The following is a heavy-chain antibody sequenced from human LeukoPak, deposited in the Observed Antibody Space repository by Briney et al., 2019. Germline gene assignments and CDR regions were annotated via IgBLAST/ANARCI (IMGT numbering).Heavy chain of an antibody. CDR2: TRNKANSYTT. CDR3: ARENRKACYDYVWGSFFDY. V-gene: IGHV3-72*01. Sequence: AGGSLRLSCAASGFTFSDHYMDWVRQAPGKGLEWVGRTRNKANSYTTEYAASVKGRFTISRDDSKNSLYLQMNSLKTEDTAVYYCARENRKACYDYVWGSFFDYWGQGTLVTVSS. J-gene: IGHJ4*02. D-gene: IGHD3-16*01. CDR1: GFTFSDHY.